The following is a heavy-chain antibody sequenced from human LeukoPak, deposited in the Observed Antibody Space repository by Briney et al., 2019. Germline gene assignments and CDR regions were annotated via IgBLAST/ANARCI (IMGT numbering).Heavy chain of an antibody. V-gene: IGHV4-4*07. D-gene: IGHD3-16*01. CDR3: ARHGYTASHYFLDF. J-gene: IGHJ4*02. CDR2: IYTTGKT. CDR1: SGSINSYY. Sequence: SETLSLTCTVSSGSINSYYWGWVRQPAGKGLEWIGRIYTTGKTDYNPSLKSRLTMSVDTSKRQFSLNLRSVTAADTAIYYCARHGYTASHYFLDFWSQGTLVTVSS.